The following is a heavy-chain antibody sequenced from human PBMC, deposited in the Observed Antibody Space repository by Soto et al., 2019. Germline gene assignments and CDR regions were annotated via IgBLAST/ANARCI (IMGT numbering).Heavy chain of an antibody. CDR3: AKDLRDSSGTCSRFFGMDV. CDR1: GFTFSSYG. CDR2: ISNDGSIQ. D-gene: IGHD3-22*01. J-gene: IGHJ6*02. V-gene: IGHV3-30*18. Sequence: QVQLMESGGSVLQPGRSLRLSCAASGFTFSSYGMHWVRQAPGKGLEWVTIISNDGSIQYYGDSVKGRFTVSRDNSKNTLFLEMNSLTAEDTATYYCAKDLRDSSGTCSRFFGMDVWGQWTTVTVSS.